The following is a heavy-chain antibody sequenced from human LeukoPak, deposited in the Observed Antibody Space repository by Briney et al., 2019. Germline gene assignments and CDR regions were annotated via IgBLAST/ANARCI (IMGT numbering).Heavy chain of an antibody. Sequence: PGGSLRLSCAASGFTFSTYWMHWVRQAPGKGLVWVSHINSDGSRTSYADSVKGRFTISRDNAKNTLYLQMNSLRAEDTAVYYCAKGWDVDTAIDYWGQGTLVTVSS. D-gene: IGHD5-18*01. V-gene: IGHV3-74*01. CDR1: GFTFSTYW. J-gene: IGHJ4*02. CDR2: INSDGSRT. CDR3: AKGWDVDTAIDY.